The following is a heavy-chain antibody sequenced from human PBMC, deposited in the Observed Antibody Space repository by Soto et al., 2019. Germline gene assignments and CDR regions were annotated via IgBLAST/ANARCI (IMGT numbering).Heavy chain of an antibody. Sequence: KPSETLSLTCTVSGGSISSGGYYWSWIRQHPGKGLEWIGYIYYSGSTYYNPSLKGRVTISVDTSKNQFSLKLSSVTAADTAVYYCAREYCSGGSCYSGMDVWGQGTTVTVSS. CDR3: AREYCSGGSCYSGMDV. D-gene: IGHD2-15*01. CDR2: IYYSGST. V-gene: IGHV4-31*03. CDR1: GGSISSGGYY. J-gene: IGHJ6*02.